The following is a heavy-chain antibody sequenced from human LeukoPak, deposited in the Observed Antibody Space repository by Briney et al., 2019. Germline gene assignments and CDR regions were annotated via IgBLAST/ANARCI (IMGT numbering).Heavy chain of an antibody. V-gene: IGHV4-59*01. CDR2: IYDSGST. Sequence: GSLRLSCAASGFTFSSYSMNWVRQAPGKGLEWIGYIYDSGSTNYNPSLKSRVTISRDTSNNQFSLKLTSVTAADTAVYYCARQRTRFDSWGQGTLVTVSS. D-gene: IGHD3/OR15-3a*01. J-gene: IGHJ4*02. CDR1: GFTFSSYS. CDR3: ARQRTRFDS.